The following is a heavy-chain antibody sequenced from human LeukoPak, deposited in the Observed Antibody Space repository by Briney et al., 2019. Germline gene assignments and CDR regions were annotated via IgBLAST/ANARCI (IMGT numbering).Heavy chain of an antibody. D-gene: IGHD3-22*01. V-gene: IGHV4-31*03. CDR3: ARDSARDYYGNSGDVGLYFDY. Sequence: SETLSLTCTVSGGSISSGGYYWSWIRQHPGKGLEWIGYIYYSGSTYYNPSLKSRVTISVDTSKNQFSLKLSSVTAADTAVYYCARDSARDYYGNSGDVGLYFDYWGQGTLVTVSS. CDR1: GGSISSGGYY. J-gene: IGHJ4*02. CDR2: IYYSGST.